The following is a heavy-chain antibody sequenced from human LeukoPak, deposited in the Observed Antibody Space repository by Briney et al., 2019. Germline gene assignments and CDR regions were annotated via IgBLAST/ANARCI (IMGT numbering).Heavy chain of an antibody. Sequence: PSETLSLTCTVSGGSISSHYWSWIRQPPGKGLEWIGYIYYSGSTNYNPSLKSRVTISVDTSKNQFSLKLSSVTAADTAVYYCARLDMVWEIGAVDYWGQGTLVTVSS. CDR3: ARLDMVWEIGAVDY. CDR1: GGSISSHY. J-gene: IGHJ4*02. V-gene: IGHV4-59*11. D-gene: IGHD3-10*01. CDR2: IYYSGST.